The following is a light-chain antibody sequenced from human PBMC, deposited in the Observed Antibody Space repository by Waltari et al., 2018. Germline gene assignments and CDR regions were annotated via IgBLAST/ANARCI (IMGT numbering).Light chain of an antibody. J-gene: IGKJ1*01. V-gene: IGKV3-20*01. CDR3: QQHGSLPAT. CDR1: QSVNGR. CDR2: GTS. Sequence: EIVLMQSPGTLSLSPGERVTLSCRASQSVNGRLVWYQQKPGQAPRLLIYGTSSRATGIPDRFSGSGSGTDFCLTISRLEPEDFAVYYCQQHGSLPATFGQGTKVEVK.